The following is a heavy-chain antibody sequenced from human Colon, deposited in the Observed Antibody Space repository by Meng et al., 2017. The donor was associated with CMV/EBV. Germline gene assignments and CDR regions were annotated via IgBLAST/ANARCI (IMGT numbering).Heavy chain of an antibody. CDR3: ARLASSGGPPIDF. Sequence: QVQLQQWGAGLLKPSETLSLTCAVYGGSFSGYYWSWIRQPPGKGLEWIGEINHSGSTNYNPSLKSRVTISVDTSKNQFSLKLSSVTASDTAMYYCARLASSGGPPIDFWGQGTLVTVSS. D-gene: IGHD4-23*01. CDR2: INHSGST. V-gene: IGHV4-34*01. J-gene: IGHJ4*02. CDR1: GGSFSGYY.